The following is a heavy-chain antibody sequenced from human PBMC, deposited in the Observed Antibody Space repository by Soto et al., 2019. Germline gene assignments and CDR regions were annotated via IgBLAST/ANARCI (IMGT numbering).Heavy chain of an antibody. CDR1: GYSFPNYW. D-gene: IGHD6-6*01. Sequence: PGESLKISCKGSGYSFPNYWISWVRQMPGKGLEWMGRIDPSDSYTNYSPSFQGHVTISADKSISTAYLQWSSLKASDTAMYYCASRWYTSWSVQYYDMDVWGQGTTVTVSS. CDR2: IDPSDSYT. CDR3: ASRWYTSWSVQYYDMDV. V-gene: IGHV5-10-1*01. J-gene: IGHJ6*02.